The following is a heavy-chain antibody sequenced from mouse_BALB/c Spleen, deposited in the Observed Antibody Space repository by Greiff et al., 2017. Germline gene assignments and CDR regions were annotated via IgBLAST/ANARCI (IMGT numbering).Heavy chain of an antibody. Sequence: DVHLVESGGGLVQPGGSLKLSCAASGFTFSSYTMSWVRQTPEKRLEWVAYISNGGGSTYYPDTVKGRFTISRDNAKNTLYLQMSSLKSEDTAMYYCARGRGGYSFAYWGQGTLVTVSA. V-gene: IGHV5-12-2*01. CDR3: ARGRGGYSFAY. J-gene: IGHJ3*01. CDR2: ISNGGGST. D-gene: IGHD2-3*01. CDR1: GFTFSSYT.